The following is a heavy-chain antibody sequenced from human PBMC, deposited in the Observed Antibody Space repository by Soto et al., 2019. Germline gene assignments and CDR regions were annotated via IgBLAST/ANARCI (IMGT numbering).Heavy chain of an antibody. Sequence: SETLSLTCTVSGGSISSHYWSWIRQPPGQGLEWIGYIYYSGSTNYNPSLKSRVTISVDTSKNQFSLKLSSVTAADTAVYYCARGGYYYVPDYWGQGTLVTVSS. D-gene: IGHD3-22*01. CDR3: ARGGYYYVPDY. CDR2: IYYSGST. CDR1: GGSISSHY. V-gene: IGHV4-59*11. J-gene: IGHJ4*02.